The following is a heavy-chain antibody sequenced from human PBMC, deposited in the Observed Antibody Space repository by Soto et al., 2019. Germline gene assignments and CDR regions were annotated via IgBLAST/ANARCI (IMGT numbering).Heavy chain of an antibody. Sequence: GGSLRLSCAASGFTFSSYGMHWVLQAPGKGLEWVAVIWYDGSNKYYADSVKGRFTISRDNSKNTLYLQMNSLRAEDTAVYHCARDRGPYDINYYFDYWGQGTLVTVSS. V-gene: IGHV3-33*01. D-gene: IGHD3-9*01. CDR3: ARDRGPYDINYYFDY. CDR2: IWYDGSNK. CDR1: GFTFSSYG. J-gene: IGHJ4*02.